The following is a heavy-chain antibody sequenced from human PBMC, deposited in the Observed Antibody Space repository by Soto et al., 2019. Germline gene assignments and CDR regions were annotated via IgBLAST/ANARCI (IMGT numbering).Heavy chain of an antibody. CDR2: INPSGGST. J-gene: IGHJ3*02. Sequence: GASVKVSCKASGYTFTSYYMHWVRQAPEQGLERIGIINPSGGSTSYAQKFQGRVTMTRDTSTSTVYMELSSLRSEDTAVYYCARDRLTVGATPGAFDIWGQGTMVTVSS. V-gene: IGHV1-46*01. CDR3: ARDRLTVGATPGAFDI. D-gene: IGHD1-26*01. CDR1: GYTFTSYY.